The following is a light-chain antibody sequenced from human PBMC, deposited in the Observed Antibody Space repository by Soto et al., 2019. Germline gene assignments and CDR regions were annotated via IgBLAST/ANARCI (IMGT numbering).Light chain of an antibody. CDR3: AAWDDGLHSYV. CDR2: SNN. CDR1: SSNIGSKT. Sequence: QSVLTQPPSASGTPGQRVTISCSGSSSNIGSKTVNWYQQLPGTAPKLLIYSNNQRPSGVPDRFSGSKSGTSASLAISGLQSEDEADYYCAAWDDGLHSYVFGTGTKLTVL. J-gene: IGLJ1*01. V-gene: IGLV1-44*01.